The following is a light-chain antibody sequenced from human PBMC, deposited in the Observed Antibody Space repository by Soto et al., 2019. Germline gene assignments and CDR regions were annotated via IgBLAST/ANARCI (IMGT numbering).Light chain of an antibody. Sequence: QSVLTQPASVSGSPGQSITISCTGTSSDVGGYNYVSWYQQHPGKAPKLMIYDVSNRPSGVSNRFSGSKSGNTASLTISGLQAEDEADYYCSSYTRSSTRRVFGTGTKVT. CDR1: SSDVGGYNY. CDR3: SSYTRSSTRRV. J-gene: IGLJ1*01. CDR2: DVS. V-gene: IGLV2-14*01.